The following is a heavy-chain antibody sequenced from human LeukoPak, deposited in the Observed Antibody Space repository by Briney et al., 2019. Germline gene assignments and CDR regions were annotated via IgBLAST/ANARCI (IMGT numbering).Heavy chain of an antibody. Sequence: GGSLRLSCAASGFTFSDYYMSWIRQAPGKGLEWVSAISGSGGSTYYADSVKGRFTISRDNSKNALYLQMNSLRAEDTAVYYCAKRRDSSSWYVGPNFDYWGRGTLVTVSS. J-gene: IGHJ4*02. CDR1: GFTFSDYY. D-gene: IGHD6-13*01. V-gene: IGHV3-23*01. CDR3: AKRRDSSSWYVGPNFDY. CDR2: ISGSGGST.